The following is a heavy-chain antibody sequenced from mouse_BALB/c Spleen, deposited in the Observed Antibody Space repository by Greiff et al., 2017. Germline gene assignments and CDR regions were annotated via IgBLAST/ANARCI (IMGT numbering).Heavy chain of an antibody. J-gene: IGHJ3*01. CDR1: GFAFSSYD. Sequence: EVKLVESGGGLVKPGGSLKLSCAASGFAFSSYDMSWVRQTPEKRLEWVAYISSGGGSTYYPDTVKGRFTISRDNAKNTLYLQMSSLKSEDTAMYYCARHEGNWAWFAYWGQGTLVTVSA. CDR2: ISSGGGST. CDR3: ARHEGNWAWFAY. D-gene: IGHD4-1*01. V-gene: IGHV5-12-1*01.